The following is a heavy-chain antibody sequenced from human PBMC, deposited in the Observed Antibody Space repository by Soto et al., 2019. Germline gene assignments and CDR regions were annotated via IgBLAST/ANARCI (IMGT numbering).Heavy chain of an antibody. J-gene: IGHJ5*02. CDR3: SRDLGS. CDR2: TRNKANSYTT. V-gene: IGHV3-72*01. Sequence: EVHLVESGGGLVQPGGSLRLSCAASGFTFSDHHMDWVRQAPGKGLEWVGRTRNKANSYTTEYAASVKGRFTISRDDYKNSLYLQMNSVKTEDTAVYYCSRDLGSWGQGTLVTVSS. CDR1: GFTFSDHH.